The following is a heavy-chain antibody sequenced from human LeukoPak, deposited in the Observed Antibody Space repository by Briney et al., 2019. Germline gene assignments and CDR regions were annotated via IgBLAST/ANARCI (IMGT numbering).Heavy chain of an antibody. D-gene: IGHD1-26*01. CDR3: AREWDAGPKFDY. CDR1: GGSISSGSYY. V-gene: IGHV4-61*02. CDR2: IYTSGST. J-gene: IGHJ4*02. Sequence: SETLSLTCTVSGGSISSGSYYWSWIRQPAGKGLEWIGRIYTSGSTNYNPSLKSRVTISVDTSKNQFSLKLSSVTAADTAVYYCAREWDAGPKFDYWGQGTLVTVSS.